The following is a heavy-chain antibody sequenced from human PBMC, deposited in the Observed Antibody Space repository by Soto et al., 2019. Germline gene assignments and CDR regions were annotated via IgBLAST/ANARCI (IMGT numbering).Heavy chain of an antibody. D-gene: IGHD1-26*01. CDR1: GYTFTGHY. V-gene: IGHV1-2*02. CDR2: IGPESGAT. J-gene: IGHJ4*02. Sequence: ASGRVSCKASGYTFTGHYIHWVRQAPEQGPEWMGEIGPESGATRYAQRFQGRVTMTRDMSITTVYMELNSLSPDDTAVYYCGRGRSGQIVVFYWGQGTPVTVSS. CDR3: GRGRSGQIVVFY.